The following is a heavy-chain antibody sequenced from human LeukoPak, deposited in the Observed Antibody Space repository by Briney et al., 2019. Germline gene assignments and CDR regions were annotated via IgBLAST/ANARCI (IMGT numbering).Heavy chain of an antibody. Sequence: ASVKVSCKASGYTFTHYAINWVRQAPGQGLEWMGWINPKSDETNYAQKFQGRVTVTRDTSISTAYMELSGLRSDDTAMYYCARQATNWFDPWGQGTLVTVSS. V-gene: IGHV1-2*02. CDR1: GYTFTHYA. J-gene: IGHJ5*02. CDR2: INPKSDET. D-gene: IGHD5-12*01. CDR3: ARQATNWFDP.